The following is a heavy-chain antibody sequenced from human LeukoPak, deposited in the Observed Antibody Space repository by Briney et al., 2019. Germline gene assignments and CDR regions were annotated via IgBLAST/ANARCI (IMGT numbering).Heavy chain of an antibody. CDR1: GFTFSSYG. J-gene: IGHJ6*03. D-gene: IGHD6-13*01. CDR2: ISGSGGSP. CDR3: AKTYSSSRAHYYYYYYMDV. Sequence: PGGSLRLSCAASGFTFSSYGMNWVRQAPGKGLEWVSAISGSGGSPYYADSVKGRFTISRDSSKNTLYLQMNSLRAEDTAVYYCAKTYSSSRAHYYYYYYMDVWGQGTLVTVSS. V-gene: IGHV3-23*01.